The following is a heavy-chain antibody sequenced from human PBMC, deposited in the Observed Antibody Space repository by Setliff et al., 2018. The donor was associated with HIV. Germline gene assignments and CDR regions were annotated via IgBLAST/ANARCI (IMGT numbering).Heavy chain of an antibody. J-gene: IGHJ3*02. V-gene: IGHV4-61*02. D-gene: IGHD4-17*01. Sequence: SETLSLTCVVSNYSISSGYYWSWIRQPAGRGLEWIGRISTSGITNYNPSLKSRVTISVDTSKNQFSLRVRSVTAADTAVYYCARLGMTTVGIGDVFDIWGQGTMVTVSS. CDR3: ARLGMTTVGIGDVFDI. CDR2: ISTSGIT. CDR1: NYSISSGYY.